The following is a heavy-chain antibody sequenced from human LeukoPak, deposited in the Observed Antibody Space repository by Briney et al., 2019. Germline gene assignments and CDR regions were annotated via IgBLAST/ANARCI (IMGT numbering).Heavy chain of an antibody. CDR2: ISRSSTYT. CDR1: GFTFSDHY. V-gene: IGHV3-11*05. D-gene: IGHD4-17*01. CDR3: AREAMGVTTVDY. J-gene: IGHJ4*02. Sequence: GGSLRLSCAASGFTFSDHYMSWIRQAAGEGLEWVSYISRSSTYTNYADSVKGRFTISRDNAKNSLYLQMNSLRAEDSAVYYCAREAMGVTTVDYWGQGTLVTVSS.